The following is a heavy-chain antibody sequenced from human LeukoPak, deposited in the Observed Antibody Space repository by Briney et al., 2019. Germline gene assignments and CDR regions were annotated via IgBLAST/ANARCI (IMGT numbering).Heavy chain of an antibody. J-gene: IGHJ4*02. CDR1: GYTFTSYG. D-gene: IGHD5-18*01. CDR3: ARVGGFKYSYGSDYFDY. V-gene: IGHV1-3*01. CDR2: INAGNGNT. Sequence: ASVKVSCKASGYTFTSYGISWVRQAPGQRLEWMGWINAGNGNTKYSQKFQGRVTITRDTSASTAYMELSSLRSEDTAVYYCARVGGFKYSYGSDYFDYWGQGTLVTVSS.